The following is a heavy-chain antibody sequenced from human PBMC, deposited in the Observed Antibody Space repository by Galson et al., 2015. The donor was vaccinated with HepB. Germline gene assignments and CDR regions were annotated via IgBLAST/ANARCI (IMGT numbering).Heavy chain of an antibody. CDR1: GFTFNDYS. V-gene: IGHV3-9*01. Sequence: SLRLSCAASGFTFNDYSMHWVRQAPGKGLEWVSGIRWNSGTTGYVDSVKGRFTISRDNAKKSLYLQMNSLKSEDTAIYYCAKGKWELLRNYFDSWGQGTLVTVSA. CDR3: AKGKWELLRNYFDS. D-gene: IGHD3-22*01. CDR2: IRWNSGTT. J-gene: IGHJ4*02.